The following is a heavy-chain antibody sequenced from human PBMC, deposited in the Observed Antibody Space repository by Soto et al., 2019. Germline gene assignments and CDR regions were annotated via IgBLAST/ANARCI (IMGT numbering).Heavy chain of an antibody. D-gene: IGHD4-17*01. J-gene: IGHJ4*02. Sequence: GSLRLSCTASGFTFGDYAMGWFRQAPGKGLECVGFIRSKAYGGTTEYAASVKGRFTISRDDSKSIAYLQMNSLKTEDTAVYYCTRDGYDYGDYGDVSWGQGTLVTVSS. CDR2: IRSKAYGGTT. CDR3: TRDGYDYGDYGDVS. CDR1: GFTFGDYA. V-gene: IGHV3-49*03.